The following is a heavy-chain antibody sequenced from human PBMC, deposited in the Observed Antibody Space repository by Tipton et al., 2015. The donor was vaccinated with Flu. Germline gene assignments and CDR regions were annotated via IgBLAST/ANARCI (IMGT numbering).Heavy chain of an antibody. CDR1: GGSIDNYSYY. CDR3: ARQRGSHFDLRRPSYYFDS. CDR2: FYYDGST. J-gene: IGHJ4*02. D-gene: IGHD3-16*01. V-gene: IGHV4-39*01. Sequence: TLSLTCAVSGGSIDNYSYYWAWIRQPPGKGLEWIGSFYYDGSTDYNPSLKSRVTISADTSKNQFSLKLLSATAADTAVYYCARQRGSHFDLRRPSYYFDSWGLGTPVTVSS.